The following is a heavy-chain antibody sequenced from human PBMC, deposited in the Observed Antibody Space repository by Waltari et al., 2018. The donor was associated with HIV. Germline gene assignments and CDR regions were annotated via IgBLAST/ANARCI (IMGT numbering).Heavy chain of an antibody. Sequence: DVRLVESGGEVVRPGASLRLSCVASGFPIDDYGMAWVRQRPGQGLEWVSNIDWNGGSANYGDSVKGRFTVFRDNPKASLYLQMNNLRDEDTGLYYCVRDSDGSGYDIGGRGTLVTVFS. D-gene: IGHD3-3*01. V-gene: IGHV3-20*04. CDR3: VRDSDGSGYDI. CDR1: GFPIDDYG. J-gene: IGHJ1*01. CDR2: IDWNGGSA.